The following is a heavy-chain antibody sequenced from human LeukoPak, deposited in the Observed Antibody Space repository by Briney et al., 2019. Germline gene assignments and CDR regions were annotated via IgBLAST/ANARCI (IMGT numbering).Heavy chain of an antibody. CDR1: GGTFRSYA. Sequence: ASVKVSCKASGGTFRSYAISWVRQPPGQGLEWMGRIIPIFGIANYAQKFQGRVTITADKSTSTADMELSSLRSEDTAVYYCAAGVDVLVPDGGWFDPWGQGTLVTVSS. D-gene: IGHD2-2*01. CDR2: IIPIFGIA. V-gene: IGHV1-69*04. J-gene: IGHJ5*02. CDR3: AAGVDVLVPDGGWFDP.